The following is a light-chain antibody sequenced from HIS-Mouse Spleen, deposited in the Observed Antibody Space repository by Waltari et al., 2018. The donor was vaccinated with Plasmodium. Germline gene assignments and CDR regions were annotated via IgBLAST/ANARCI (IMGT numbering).Light chain of an antibody. CDR3: QQYNNWSFT. V-gene: IGKV3-15*01. CDR1: QSVSSN. CDR2: GAS. J-gene: IGKJ3*01. Sequence: IVMTHSPATLSVSPGERATLSCRASQSVSSNLAWYQQKPGQAPSLLIYGASTRATGIPARFSGSVSGTEFTLTISSLQSEDFAVYYCQQYNNWSFTFGPGTKVDIK.